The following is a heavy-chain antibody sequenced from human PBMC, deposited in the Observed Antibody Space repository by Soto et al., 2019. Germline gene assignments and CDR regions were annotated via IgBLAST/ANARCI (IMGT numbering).Heavy chain of an antibody. J-gene: IGHJ6*02. Sequence: QVQLQESGPGLVRPSGTLSLTCAVSGDSIIGTGWWSWVRQSPGKGLDWIGEVYHSGATHSNPSLKIRVTISVDTSRNQFSLNLCSVTAADTAVDYCVRNGYYSLDVWGQGTTVTVSS. CDR1: GDSIIGTGW. D-gene: IGHD3-22*01. CDR2: VYHSGAT. V-gene: IGHV4-4*02. CDR3: VRNGYYSLDV.